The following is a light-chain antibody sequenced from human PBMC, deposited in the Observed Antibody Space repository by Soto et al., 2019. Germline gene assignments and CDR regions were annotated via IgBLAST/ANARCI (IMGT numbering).Light chain of an antibody. J-gene: IGLJ3*02. Sequence: QSVLTQPPSVSGAPGQRVTISCTGSRSNIGSTYDVYWYQQLPGTAPKLLIYGNSNRPSGVPDRFSGSKSGTSASLAITGLQAEDEADYYCQSYDMSLSTWVFGGGTKLTVL. CDR2: GNS. V-gene: IGLV1-40*01. CDR1: RSNIGSTYD. CDR3: QSYDMSLSTWV.